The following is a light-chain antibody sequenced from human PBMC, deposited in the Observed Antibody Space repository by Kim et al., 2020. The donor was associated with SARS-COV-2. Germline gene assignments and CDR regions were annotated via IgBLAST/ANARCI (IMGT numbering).Light chain of an antibody. J-gene: IGLJ2*01. CDR1: TGAVTSGQY. V-gene: IGLV7-46*01. CDR2: DIS. Sequence: QAVVTQEPSLTVSPGGTVTLTCGSSTGAVTSGQYPYWFQQKPGQAPRTLIYDISIKHSWTPARFSGSLLGGKAALTLSGAQPEDEADYYCLLSYNGPRVFGGGTQLTVL. CDR3: LLSYNGPRV.